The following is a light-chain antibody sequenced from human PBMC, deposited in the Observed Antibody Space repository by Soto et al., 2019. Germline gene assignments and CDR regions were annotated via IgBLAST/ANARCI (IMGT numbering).Light chain of an antibody. CDR3: QHRRAWPVT. J-gene: IGKJ4*01. V-gene: IGKV3-11*01. CDR1: QTVDTY. Sequence: EIVLTQSPATLSLSQGDRATLSCRASQTVDTYLAWYQQKPGQSPILLIYDVSDRATGIPARFSGSGSGTDFTLPISSLEPEDVAVYYCQHRRAWPVTFGGGTRVEIK. CDR2: DVS.